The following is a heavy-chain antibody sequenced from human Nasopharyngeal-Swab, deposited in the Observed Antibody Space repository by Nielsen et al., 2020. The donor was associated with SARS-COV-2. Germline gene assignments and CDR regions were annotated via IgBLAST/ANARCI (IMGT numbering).Heavy chain of an antibody. J-gene: IGHJ4*02. CDR1: GGSISSGSYY. CDR3: ASTAMGIGIGSEYYFDY. Sequence: LSCTVSGGSISSGSYYWSWIRQPAGKGLEWIGRIYTSGSTNYNPSLKSRVTISVDTSKNQFSLKLSSVTAADTAVYYCASTAMGIGIGSEYYFDYWGQGTLVTVSS. V-gene: IGHV4-61*02. CDR2: IYTSGST. D-gene: IGHD5-18*01.